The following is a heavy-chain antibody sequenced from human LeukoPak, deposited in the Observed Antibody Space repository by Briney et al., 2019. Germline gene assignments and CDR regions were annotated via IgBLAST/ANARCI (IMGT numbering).Heavy chain of an antibody. CDR3: ARDRTKGIAAAGIDY. V-gene: IGHV1-46*01. D-gene: IGHD6-13*01. J-gene: IGHJ4*02. Sequence: ASVKVSCKASGYTFTSYYMHWVRQAPGQGLEWMGIINPSGGSTSYAQKFQGRVTITTDTSTSTVYMELSSLRSEDTAVYYCARDRTKGIAAAGIDYWGQGTLVTVSS. CDR2: INPSGGST. CDR1: GYTFTSYY.